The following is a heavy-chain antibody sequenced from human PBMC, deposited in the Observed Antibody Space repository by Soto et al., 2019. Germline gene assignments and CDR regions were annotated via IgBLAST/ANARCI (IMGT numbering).Heavy chain of an antibody. CDR2: IYYSGST. CDR1: GGSISSGSYY. V-gene: IGHV4-31*03. CDR3: ARDLNYGAFDI. Sequence: KTSETLSLTCTVSGGSISSGSYYWSWIRQHPGKGLEWIGYIYYSGSTYYNPSLKSRVTISVDTSKNQFSLKLSSVTAADTAVYYCARDLNYGAFDIWGQGTMVT. D-gene: IGHD4-17*01. J-gene: IGHJ3*02.